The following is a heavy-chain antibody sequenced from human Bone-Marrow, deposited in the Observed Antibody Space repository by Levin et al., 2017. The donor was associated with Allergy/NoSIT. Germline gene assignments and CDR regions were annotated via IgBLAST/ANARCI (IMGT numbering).Heavy chain of an antibody. J-gene: IGHJ4*02. Sequence: ASVKVSCKASGYALTDLYIHWVRQAPGKGLEWMGGFDLEDGKPVYAQKFQGRVTMTEDTSTDTAYMELSSLISDDTAVYYCATFYGPGISFDYWGQGTLVPVS. V-gene: IGHV1-24*01. D-gene: IGHD2/OR15-2a*01. CDR2: FDLEDGKP. CDR1: GYALTDLY. CDR3: ATFYGPGISFDY.